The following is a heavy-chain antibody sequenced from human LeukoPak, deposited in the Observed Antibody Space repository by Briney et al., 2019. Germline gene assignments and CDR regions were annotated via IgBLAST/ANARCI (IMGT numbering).Heavy chain of an antibody. J-gene: IGHJ4*02. CDR3: ARDLAYYDSSGYSSFDY. CDR1: GGSISSGDYY. V-gene: IGHV4-30-4*01. D-gene: IGHD3-22*01. Sequence: SQTLSLTCTVSGGSISSGDYYWSWIRQPPGKGLEWIGYIYYSGSTYYNPSLKSRVTISVDTSKNQFSLKLSSVTAADTAVYYCARDLAYYDSSGYSSFDYWGQGTLVTVSS. CDR2: IYYSGST.